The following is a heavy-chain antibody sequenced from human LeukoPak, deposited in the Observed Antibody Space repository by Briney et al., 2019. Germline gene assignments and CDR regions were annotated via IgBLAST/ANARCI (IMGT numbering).Heavy chain of an antibody. Sequence: PGGSLRLSCAASGFTFSSYAMSWVRRAPGKGLEWVSAISGSGGSTYYADSVKGRFTISRDNSKNTLYLQMNSLRAEDTAVYYCAKRSYYDSSGYNYWGQGTLVTVSS. CDR1: GFTFSSYA. D-gene: IGHD3-22*01. V-gene: IGHV3-23*01. CDR3: AKRSYYDSSGYNY. CDR2: ISGSGGST. J-gene: IGHJ4*02.